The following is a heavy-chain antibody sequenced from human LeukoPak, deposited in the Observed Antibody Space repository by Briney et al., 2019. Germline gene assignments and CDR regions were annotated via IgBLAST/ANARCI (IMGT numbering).Heavy chain of an antibody. CDR1: GFTFSSYG. CDR3: AKSGYSSSWSYRDLDY. D-gene: IGHD6-13*01. J-gene: IGHJ4*02. CDR2: ISYDGSNK. Sequence: GGSLRLSCAAFGFTFSSYGMHWVRQAPGKGLEWVAVISYDGSNKYYADSVKGRFTISRDNSKNTLYLQMNSLRAEDTAVYYCAKSGYSSSWSYRDLDYWGQGTLVTVSS. V-gene: IGHV3-30*18.